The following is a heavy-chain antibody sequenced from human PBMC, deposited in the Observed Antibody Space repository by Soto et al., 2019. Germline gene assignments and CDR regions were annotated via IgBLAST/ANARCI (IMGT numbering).Heavy chain of an antibody. V-gene: IGHV4-59*01. CDR2: IYYSGRT. Sequence: KTSETLSLTCTVSAGSISRYYWNWIRQPPGKGLEWIGYIYYSGRTNYNPSLKSRVTISVDTSKNQFSLKVNSVTAADTAVYFCAGVGGVDGYNYLNYWGQGTQVTVSS. D-gene: IGHD2-8*02. J-gene: IGHJ4*02. CDR3: AGVGGVDGYNYLNY. CDR1: AGSISRYY.